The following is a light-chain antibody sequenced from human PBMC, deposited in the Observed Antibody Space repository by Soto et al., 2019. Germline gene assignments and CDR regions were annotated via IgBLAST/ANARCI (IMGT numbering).Light chain of an antibody. CDR3: QQYDYLPLT. V-gene: IGKV1-33*01. Sequence: DIQMTQSPSSLSASVGDRVTITCQASQDISNYLNWYQQKPGKAPKLLIYDSSNLETGVLSRFSGSGSGTDFTFTISSLQPEDIATYYCQQYDYLPLTFGGGTKVDIK. CDR1: QDISNY. CDR2: DSS. J-gene: IGKJ4*01.